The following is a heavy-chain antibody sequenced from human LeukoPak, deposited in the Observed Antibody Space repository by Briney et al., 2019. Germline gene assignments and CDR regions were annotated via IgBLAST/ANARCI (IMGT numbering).Heavy chain of an antibody. D-gene: IGHD5/OR15-5a*01. J-gene: IGHJ2*01. CDR2: VYYSGTT. CDR1: GGSIRSSY. V-gene: IGHV4-59*08. CDR3: ASLVSRPSWHFDL. Sequence: SETLSLTCTVSGGSIRSSYWSWIRRPAGKGLEWIGYVYYSGTTNYNPSLKSRVTISLDTSKNQFSLKLNSVTAADTAVYYCASLVSRPSWHFDLWGRGTLVTVSS.